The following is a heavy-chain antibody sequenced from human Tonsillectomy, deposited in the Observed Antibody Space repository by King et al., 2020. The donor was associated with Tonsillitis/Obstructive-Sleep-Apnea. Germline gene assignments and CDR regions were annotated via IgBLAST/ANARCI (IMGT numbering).Heavy chain of an antibody. CDR1: GFTFSNYD. J-gene: IGHJ4*02. D-gene: IGHD6-6*01. CDR2: IGTAGYT. Sequence: VQLVESGGGLVQPGGSLRLSCAASGFTFSNYDMHWVRQAKGKGLEWVSAIGTAGYTYYPDSVKGRFTISRDNARNSVYLQMNSLGAGDTAVYYCARDYSSSGLDYWGQGILVTVSS. V-gene: IGHV3-13*04. CDR3: ARDYSSSGLDY.